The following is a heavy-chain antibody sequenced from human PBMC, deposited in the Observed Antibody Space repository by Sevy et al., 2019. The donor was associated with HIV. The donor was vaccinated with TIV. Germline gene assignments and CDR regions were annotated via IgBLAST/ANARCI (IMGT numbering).Heavy chain of an antibody. CDR1: GYTLTKLA. CDR3: AITKDYYDNSDSPFDY. Sequence: ASMKVSCKVSGYTLTKLAMHWVRQAPGKGLEWMGTFDPEDGETIYAQKFQGRVTMTEDTSIDTAYMELSSLRSEDTAVFYCAITKDYYDNSDSPFDYWGQGTLVTVSS. J-gene: IGHJ4*02. V-gene: IGHV1-24*01. D-gene: IGHD3-22*01. CDR2: FDPEDGET.